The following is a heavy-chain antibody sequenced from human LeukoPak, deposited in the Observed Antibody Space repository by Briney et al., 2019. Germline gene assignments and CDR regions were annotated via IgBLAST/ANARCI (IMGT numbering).Heavy chain of an antibody. V-gene: IGHV4-59*01. CDR3: ARGEVGNWFDP. CDR1: GGSISSYY. J-gene: IGHJ5*02. Sequence: SETLSLTCTVSGGSISSYYWSWIRQPPGKGLEWIGYIYYSGSTNYNPSLKSRVTISVDTSKNQFSLKLSSVTAADTAVYYCARGEVGNWFDPWGQGTLVTVSS. CDR2: IYYSGST. D-gene: IGHD2-2*01.